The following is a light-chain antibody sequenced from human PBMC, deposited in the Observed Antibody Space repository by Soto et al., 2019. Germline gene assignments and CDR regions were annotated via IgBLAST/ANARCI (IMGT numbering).Light chain of an antibody. J-gene: IGKJ2*01. CDR2: DTS. CDR1: QSVSRY. Sequence: EIVLTQSPATLSLSPGERATLSCRASQSVSRYLAWYQQKPGQAPRLLLYDTSNRATGIPARFSGSGSGTDFTLTISSLEPDDFAVYYCQQRSNWSYTFGQGTKLEIK. V-gene: IGKV3-11*01. CDR3: QQRSNWSYT.